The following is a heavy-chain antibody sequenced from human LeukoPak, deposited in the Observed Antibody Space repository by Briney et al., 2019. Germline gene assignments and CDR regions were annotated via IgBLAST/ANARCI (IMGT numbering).Heavy chain of an antibody. CDR2: INPNSGGT. CDR1: GYTFTGYY. CDR3: ARVLRSSGWERTDAFDI. D-gene: IGHD6-19*01. V-gene: IGHV1-2*02. Sequence: ASVRVSCKPSGYTFTGYYMHCVRHTPGQGLERMGWINPNSGGTNYAQKFQGRVTMTRDTSISKAYMELSRLRSDDTAVYYCARVLRSSGWERTDAFDIWGQGTMVTVSS. J-gene: IGHJ3*02.